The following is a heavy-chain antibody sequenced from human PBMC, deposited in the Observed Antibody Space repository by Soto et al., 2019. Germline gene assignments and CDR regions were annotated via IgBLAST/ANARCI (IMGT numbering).Heavy chain of an antibody. V-gene: IGHV1-2*04. CDR3: ARLYTGYDFWSGYSGYFDY. CDR2: INPNSGGT. D-gene: IGHD3-3*01. J-gene: IGHJ4*02. CDR1: GYTFTGYY. Sequence: ASVKVSCKASGYTFTGYYMHWVRQAPGQGLEWMGWINPNSGGTNYAQKFQGWVTMTRDTSISTAYMELSRLRSDNTAVYYCARLYTGYDFWSGYSGYFDYWGQGTLVTVSS.